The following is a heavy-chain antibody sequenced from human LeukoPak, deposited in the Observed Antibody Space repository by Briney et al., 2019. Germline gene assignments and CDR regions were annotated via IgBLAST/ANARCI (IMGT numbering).Heavy chain of an antibody. V-gene: IGHV3-23*01. CDR2: LSGSGGGT. D-gene: IGHD3-10*01. CDR1: GITLSNYG. CDR3: AKRGVVIRVFLVGFHKEAYYFDS. Sequence: PGGSLRLSCAVSGITLSNYGMSWVRQAPGKGLERVAGLSGSGGGTNYADSVQGRFTISRDNPKNTLYLQMNSLRAEDTAVYFCAKRGVVIRVFLVGFHKEAYYFDSWGQGALVTVSP. J-gene: IGHJ4*02.